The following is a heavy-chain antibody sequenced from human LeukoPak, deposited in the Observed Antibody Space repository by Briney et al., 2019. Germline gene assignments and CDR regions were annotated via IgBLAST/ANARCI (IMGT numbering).Heavy chain of an antibody. CDR1: GGSISSSSYY. D-gene: IGHD6-13*01. Sequence: SETLSLTCTVSGGSISSSSYYWGWIRQPPGKGLEWIGSIYYSGSTYYNPSLKSRVTISVDTSKNQFSLKLSSVTAADTAVYYCARAAAGPLNEYFQHWGQGTLVTVSS. V-gene: IGHV4-39*01. CDR3: ARAAAGPLNEYFQH. CDR2: IYYSGST. J-gene: IGHJ1*01.